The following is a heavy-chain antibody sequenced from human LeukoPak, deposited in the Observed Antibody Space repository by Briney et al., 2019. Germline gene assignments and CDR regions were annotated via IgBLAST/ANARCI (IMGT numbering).Heavy chain of an antibody. CDR1: GFTFSSYA. J-gene: IGHJ4*02. CDR2: ISGSGGST. CDR3: AKEQNTYSSSPPDY. V-gene: IGHV3-23*01. D-gene: IGHD6-13*01. Sequence: GGSLRLSCAASGFTFSSYAMSWVRQAPGKGLEWVSVISGSGGSTYFADSVKGRFTISRDNSKNTLYLQMNSLRAEDTAVYYCAKEQNTYSSSPPDYWGQGTLVTVSS.